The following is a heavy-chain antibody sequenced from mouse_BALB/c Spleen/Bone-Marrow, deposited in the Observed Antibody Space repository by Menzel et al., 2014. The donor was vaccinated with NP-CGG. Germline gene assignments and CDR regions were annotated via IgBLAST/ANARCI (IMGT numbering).Heavy chain of an antibody. CDR3: ARRWLPYAMDY. J-gene: IGHJ4*01. CDR2: INPYNDGT. D-gene: IGHD2-3*01. CDR1: GYTFTSYI. Sequence: EVKLVESGPELVKPGASVKMSCKASGYTFTSYIMHWVKQKPGRGLEWIGYINPYNDGTKYNEKFKGKATLTPDKPSSTAYMELSSLTSEDSAVYYCARRWLPYAMDYWGQGTSVTVSS. V-gene: IGHV1-14*01.